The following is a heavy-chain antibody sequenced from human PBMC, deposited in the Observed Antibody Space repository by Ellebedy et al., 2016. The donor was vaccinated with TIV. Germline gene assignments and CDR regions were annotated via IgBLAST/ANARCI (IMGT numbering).Heavy chain of an antibody. D-gene: IGHD1-26*01. V-gene: IGHV3-48*02. J-gene: IGHJ3*02. Sequence: GGSLRLXXAASEFTFSYYRMNWVRQAAGKGLEWISYIVGTGTTTYYADSVKGRFTISRDNSTNSLFLQMNSLRDDDTAVYYCARRGNYLGDAFDIWGQGAMVIVSS. CDR2: IVGTGTTT. CDR3: ARRGNYLGDAFDI. CDR1: EFTFSYYR.